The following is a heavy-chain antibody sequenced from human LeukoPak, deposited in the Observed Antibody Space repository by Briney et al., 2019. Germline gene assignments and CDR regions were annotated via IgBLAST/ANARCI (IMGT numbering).Heavy chain of an antibody. CDR1: GGAIKNHY. J-gene: IGHJ3*02. D-gene: IGHD2-15*01. CDR2: IYYSGST. CDR3: AREGGCSGGSCYSKAFHI. V-gene: IGHV4-59*11. Sequence: SETLTLTCSVSGGAIKNHYWSWIRQPPGKGLEWIGYIYYSGSTNYNPSLKSRVTISVDTSKNQFSLKLSSVTAADTAVYYCAREGGCSGGSCYSKAFHIWGQGTMVTVSS.